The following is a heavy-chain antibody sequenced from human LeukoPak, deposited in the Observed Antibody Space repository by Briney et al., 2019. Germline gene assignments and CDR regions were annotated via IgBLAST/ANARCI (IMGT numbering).Heavy chain of an antibody. D-gene: IGHD1-26*01. J-gene: IGHJ3*02. CDR1: GFTLSSYA. V-gene: IGHV3-30-3*01. CDR2: MSCDGSNK. CDR3: AREGGGDSGSFDDAFDI. Sequence: GGSLSLSCAVSGFTLSSYAMHWVRQAAGKGMGWVGFMSCDGSNKYYADSVKGRFTISRDNSKNTLYLQVNSLRAEDTAVYYCAREGGGDSGSFDDAFDIWGQGTMVTVSS.